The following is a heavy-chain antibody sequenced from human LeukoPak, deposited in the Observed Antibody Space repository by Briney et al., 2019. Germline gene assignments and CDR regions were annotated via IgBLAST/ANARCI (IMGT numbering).Heavy chain of an antibody. J-gene: IGHJ6*02. D-gene: IGHD2-2*01. CDR2: INHSGST. CDR1: GGSFSGYY. CDR3: ARLAYCSSTSCHSHPLYYYGMDV. Sequence: PSETLSLTCAVYGGSFSGYYWSWIRQPPGKGLEWIGEINHSGSTNYNPSLKSRVTISVDTSKNQFSLKLSSVTAADTAVYYCARLAYCSSTSCHSHPLYYYGMDVWGQGTTVTVSS. V-gene: IGHV4-34*01.